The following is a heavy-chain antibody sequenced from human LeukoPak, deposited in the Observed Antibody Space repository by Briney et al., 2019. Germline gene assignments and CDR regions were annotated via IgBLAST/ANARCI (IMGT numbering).Heavy chain of an antibody. D-gene: IGHD3-10*01. Sequence: ASVKVSCKASGYTFTGYYMHWVRQAPGQGLEWMGWINPNSGGTNYARKFQGWVTMTRDTSISTAYMELSRLRSDDTAVYYCARARMVRGVISYGMDVWGKGTTVTVSS. CDR2: INPNSGGT. V-gene: IGHV1-2*04. CDR3: ARARMVRGVISYGMDV. J-gene: IGHJ6*04. CDR1: GYTFTGYY.